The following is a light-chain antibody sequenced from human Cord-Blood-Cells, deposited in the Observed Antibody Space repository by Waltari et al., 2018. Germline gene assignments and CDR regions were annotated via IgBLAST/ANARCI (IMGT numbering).Light chain of an antibody. J-gene: IGLJ3*02. V-gene: IGLV2-23*01. CDR3: CSYAGSSTLV. CDR1: SSDVGRYNL. CDR2: EGS. Sequence: QSALPQPASVSGSPGQSITTSCTGTSSDVGRYNLVSWYQQHPGKAPKLMIYEGSKRPAGVSNRFSGSKSGNTASLTISGLQAEDEADYYCCSYAGSSTLVFGGGTKLTVL.